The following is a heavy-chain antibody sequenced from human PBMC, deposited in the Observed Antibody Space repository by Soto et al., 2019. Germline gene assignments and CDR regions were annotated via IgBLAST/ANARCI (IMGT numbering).Heavy chain of an antibody. V-gene: IGHV3-33*01. D-gene: IGHD5-12*01. Sequence: GGSLRLSCAASGFTFSSYGMHWVRQAPGKGLEWVAVIWYDGSNKYYADSVKGRFTISRDNSKNTLYLQMNSLRAEDTAVYYCARLGRDGYNFPYYFDYWGQGTLVTVSS. J-gene: IGHJ4*02. CDR2: IWYDGSNK. CDR3: ARLGRDGYNFPYYFDY. CDR1: GFTFSSYG.